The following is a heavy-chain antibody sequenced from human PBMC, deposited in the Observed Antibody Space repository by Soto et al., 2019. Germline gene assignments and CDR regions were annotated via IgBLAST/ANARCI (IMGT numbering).Heavy chain of an antibody. CDR3: ARGGYGDYATYNWFDP. J-gene: IGHJ5*02. CDR1: GFTFSSYS. CDR2: ISSSSSTI. V-gene: IGHV3-48*01. D-gene: IGHD4-17*01. Sequence: GGSLRLSCAASGFTFSSYSMNWVRQAPGKGLEWVSYISSSSSTIYYADSVKGRFTISRDNAKNSLYLQMNSLRAEDTAVYYCARGGYGDYATYNWFDPWGQGTLVTVSS.